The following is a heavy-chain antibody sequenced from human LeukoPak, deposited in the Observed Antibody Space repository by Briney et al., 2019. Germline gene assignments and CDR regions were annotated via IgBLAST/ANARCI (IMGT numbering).Heavy chain of an antibody. CDR1: GFTFTSYA. D-gene: IGHD6-19*01. Sequence: ASVKVSCKASGFTFTSYAMHWVRQAPGQRLDWMGWINAGNGNTRYSQKFQGRVTMTEDTSTDTAYMELSSLRSEDTAVYYCATSGWPLGFYFDYWGQGTLVTVSS. CDR2: INAGNGNT. CDR3: ATSGWPLGFYFDY. V-gene: IGHV1-3*01. J-gene: IGHJ4*02.